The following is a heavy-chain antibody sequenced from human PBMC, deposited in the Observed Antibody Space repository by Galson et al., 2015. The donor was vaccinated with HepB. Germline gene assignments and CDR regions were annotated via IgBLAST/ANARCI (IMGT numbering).Heavy chain of an antibody. Sequence: SLRLSCAASGFTFTNYAMNWVRQAPGKGLEWVAVISYDGGNEYYADSLEGRFTISRDNSKNTLYLQMNSLRADDTALYYCARTAAPYYYYFGLDVWAKGPRSSSP. CDR2: ISYDGGNE. CDR1: GFTFTNYA. V-gene: IGHV3-30*04. J-gene: IGHJ6*02. D-gene: IGHD6-25*01. CDR3: ARTAAPYYYYFGLDV.